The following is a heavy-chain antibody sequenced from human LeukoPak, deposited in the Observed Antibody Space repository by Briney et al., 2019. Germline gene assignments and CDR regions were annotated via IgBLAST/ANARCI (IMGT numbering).Heavy chain of an antibody. D-gene: IGHD2-2*01. V-gene: IGHV1-69*01. Sequence: SGKVSCKASGGTFSSYAISWGRQAPGQGLEWRGGIIPIFGTANYAQKFQGRVTITSDESTSTAYMELSSLRSEDTAVYYCAREGSEKYQLLSYWGQGTLVTVSS. J-gene: IGHJ4*02. CDR3: AREGSEKYQLLSY. CDR1: GGTFSSYA. CDR2: IIPIFGTA.